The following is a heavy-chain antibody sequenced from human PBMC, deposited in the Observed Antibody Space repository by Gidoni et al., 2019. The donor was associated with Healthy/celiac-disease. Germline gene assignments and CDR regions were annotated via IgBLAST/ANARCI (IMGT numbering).Heavy chain of an antibody. V-gene: IGHV1-69*01. CDR1: GGTFSSYA. Sequence: QVQLVQSGAEVKKPGSSVKVSCKASGGTFSSYAISWVRQAPGQGLEWMGGIIPIFGTANYAQKFQGRVTITADESTSTAYMELSSLRSEDTAVYYCARGGGYDFWSGYYRLDYWGQGTLVTVSS. CDR3: ARGGGYDFWSGYYRLDY. D-gene: IGHD3-3*01. CDR2: IIPIFGTA. J-gene: IGHJ4*02.